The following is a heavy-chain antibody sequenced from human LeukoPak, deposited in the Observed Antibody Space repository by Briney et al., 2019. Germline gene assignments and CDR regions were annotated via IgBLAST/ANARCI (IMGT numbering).Heavy chain of an antibody. CDR3: ARTYCGGDCRGYYYSYYMDV. CDR2: INTNTGNP. J-gene: IGHJ6*03. CDR1: GYTFTSYA. D-gene: IGHD2-21*02. V-gene: IGHV7-4-1*02. Sequence: GASVKVSCKASGYTFTSYAMNWVRQAPGQGLEWMGWINTNTGNPTYAQGFTGRFVFSLDTSVSTAYLQISSLKAEDTAVYYCARTYCGGDCRGYYYSYYMDVWGKGTTVTISS.